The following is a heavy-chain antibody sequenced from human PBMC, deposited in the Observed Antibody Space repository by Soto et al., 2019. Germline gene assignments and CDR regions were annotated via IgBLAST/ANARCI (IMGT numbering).Heavy chain of an antibody. V-gene: IGHV1-18*01. Sequence: ASVKVSCKASGYTFTSYGISWVRQAPGQGLEWMGWISAYNGSTNYAQKLQGRVTMTTDTSTSTAYMELRSLRSDDTAVYYCARDFVVVPAAIPYYYYGMDVWGQGTTVTVSS. CDR2: ISAYNGST. CDR1: GYTFTSYG. D-gene: IGHD2-2*02. J-gene: IGHJ6*02. CDR3: ARDFVVVPAAIPYYYYGMDV.